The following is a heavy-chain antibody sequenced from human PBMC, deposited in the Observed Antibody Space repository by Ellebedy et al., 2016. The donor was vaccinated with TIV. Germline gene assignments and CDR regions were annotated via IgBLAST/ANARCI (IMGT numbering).Heavy chain of an antibody. V-gene: IGHV5-51*01. CDR2: IYPGESDT. Sequence: GESLKISCKGSGYSFTTYWIVWVRQMPGKGLEWMGIIYPGESDTRYSPAFQGKVTISADKSISTAYLQWSSLKASDTAMYYCARRITMVRGVIRETYAFDIWGQGTMVTVSS. J-gene: IGHJ3*02. D-gene: IGHD3-10*01. CDR3: ARRITMVRGVIRETYAFDI. CDR1: GYSFTTYW.